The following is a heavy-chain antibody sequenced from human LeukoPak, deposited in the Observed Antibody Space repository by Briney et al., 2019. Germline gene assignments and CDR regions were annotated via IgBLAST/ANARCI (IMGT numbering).Heavy chain of an antibody. D-gene: IGHD5-24*01. V-gene: IGHV1-2*02. CDR1: GYTFTDYY. CDR3: ARDRGWLQSDY. J-gene: IGHJ4*02. CDR2: IRLNYGDT. Sequence: GASVKVSCKASGYTFTDYYFHWVRLAPGQGPEWMGWIRLNYGDTLYAPKFQGRVTMTRDTSISTAYMELSWLKLDDTAVYYCARDRGWLQSDYWGQGTLVTVSS.